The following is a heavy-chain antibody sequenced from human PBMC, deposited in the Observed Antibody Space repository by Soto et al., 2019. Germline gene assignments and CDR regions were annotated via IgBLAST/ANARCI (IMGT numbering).Heavy chain of an antibody. D-gene: IGHD1-26*01. CDR1: GGSIRSYY. J-gene: IGHJ5*02. CDR2: IYYSGST. Sequence: QVQLQESGPGLVKPSETLSLTCTVSGGSIRSYYWSWIRQPPGKGLEWIGSIYYSGSTNYKPSLNSRVIISVYTSQNQFSLKLNSVTAADTAVYYCARQGGWFDLWGQGTLVTVSS. CDR3: ARQGGWFDL. V-gene: IGHV4-59*08.